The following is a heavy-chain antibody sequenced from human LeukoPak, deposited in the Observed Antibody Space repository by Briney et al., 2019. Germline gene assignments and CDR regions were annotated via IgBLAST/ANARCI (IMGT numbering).Heavy chain of an antibody. J-gene: IGHJ4*02. CDR1: GFTFSSYA. CDR3: AKDRGAGWRFLEWCGDY. Sequence: GGSLRLSCAASGFTFSSYAMSWVRQAPGKGLEWVSAISGSGGSTYYADSVKGRFTISRDNSKNTLYLQMNSLRAEDTAVYYCAKDRGAGWRFLEWCGDYWGQGTLVTVSS. CDR2: ISGSGGST. D-gene: IGHD3-3*01. V-gene: IGHV3-23*01.